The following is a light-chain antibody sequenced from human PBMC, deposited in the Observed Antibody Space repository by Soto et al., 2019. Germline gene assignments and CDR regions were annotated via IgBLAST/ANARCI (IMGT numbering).Light chain of an antibody. CDR2: DST. Sequence: VLTQYTATLSLSPGERATLSCRASQSIHTFLAWYQQKSGKPPRLVIYDSTLRANGVPDRFGGSRSGTEFTLTINSLEPEDFAVYYCQQRNVWPPITFGQGTRLEIK. V-gene: IGKV3-11*01. CDR1: QSIHTF. J-gene: IGKJ5*01. CDR3: QQRNVWPPIT.